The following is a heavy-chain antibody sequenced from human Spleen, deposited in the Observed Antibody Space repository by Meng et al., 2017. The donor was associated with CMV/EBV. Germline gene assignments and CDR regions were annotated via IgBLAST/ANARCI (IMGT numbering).Heavy chain of an antibody. V-gene: IGHV4-59*12. D-gene: IGHD6-13*01. J-gene: IGHJ4*02. Sequence: SETLSLTCTVSGGSISSYYWSWIRQPPGKGLEWIGYISYSGSTNYNPSLKSRVTLSVDTSKNQFSLKLSSVTVADTAVYYCARSRGSSWYDYWGQGTLVTVSS. CDR1: GGSISSYY. CDR2: ISYSGST. CDR3: ARSRGSSWYDY.